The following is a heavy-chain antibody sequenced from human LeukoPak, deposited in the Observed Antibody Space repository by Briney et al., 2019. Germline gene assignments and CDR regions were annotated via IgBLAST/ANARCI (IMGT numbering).Heavy chain of an antibody. CDR1: GYTFTGFY. CDR3: ARAEKPNWGNYYYYCMDV. CDR2: INPNSGGT. Sequence: ASVKVSCKASGYTFTGFYIHWVRQAPGQGLEWMGWINPNSGGTKYAQRFQGRVTMTRDTSISTAYMELRSLRSDDTAVYYCARAEKPNWGNYYYYCMDVWGKGTTVTVSS. J-gene: IGHJ6*03. V-gene: IGHV1-2*02. D-gene: IGHD7-27*01.